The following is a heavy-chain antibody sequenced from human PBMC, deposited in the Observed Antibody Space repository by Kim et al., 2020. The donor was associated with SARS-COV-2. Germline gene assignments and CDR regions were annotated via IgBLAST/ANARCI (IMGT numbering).Heavy chain of an antibody. V-gene: IGHV4-31*02. Sequence: PSHTSRVTISVDTTKNKFSLKLSSVTAADTAVYYCARARITMIVVVKYFDYWGQGTLVTVSS. J-gene: IGHJ4*02. CDR3: ARARITMIVVVKYFDY. D-gene: IGHD3-22*01.